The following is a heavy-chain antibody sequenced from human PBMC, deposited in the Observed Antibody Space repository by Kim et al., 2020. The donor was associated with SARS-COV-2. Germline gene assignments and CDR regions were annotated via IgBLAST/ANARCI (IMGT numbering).Heavy chain of an antibody. J-gene: IGHJ5*02. Sequence: SETLSLTCTVSGGSISSSSYYWGWIRQPPGKGLEWIGSIIYSGTTYYNPSLMSRITISVDTSKNQFSLKLTSVTAADTAVYYCARPSRESGGYYLGWFDPWGQGTLVTVSS. V-gene: IGHV4-39*01. CDR2: IIYSGTT. D-gene: IGHD1-26*01. CDR1: GGSISSSSYY. CDR3: ARPSRESGGYYLGWFDP.